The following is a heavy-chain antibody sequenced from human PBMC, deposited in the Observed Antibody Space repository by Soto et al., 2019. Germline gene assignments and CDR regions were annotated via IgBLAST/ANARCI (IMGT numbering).Heavy chain of an antibody. CDR3: AGEGYGSPPAFYYGMDV. D-gene: IGHD5-18*01. Sequence: QVQLQESGPGLVKPSQTLSLTCTVSGGSISSGGYYWSWIRQHPGKGLEWIGYIYYSGSTYYNPSPKSRVNISVDTSKNQFSLKLSSGTAADTAGYYCAGEGYGSPPAFYYGMDVWGQGTTVTVSS. CDR1: GGSISSGGYY. V-gene: IGHV4-31*03. J-gene: IGHJ6*02. CDR2: IYYSGST.